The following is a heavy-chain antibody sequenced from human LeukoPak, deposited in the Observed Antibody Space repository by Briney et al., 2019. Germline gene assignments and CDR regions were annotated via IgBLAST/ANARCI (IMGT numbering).Heavy chain of an antibody. Sequence: SQTLSLTCTVSGGSISSGGYYWSWIRQHPGKGLEWIGYIYYSGSTYYNPSLKSRVTISVDTSKNQFSLKVNSVTAADTAAYHCWTREIEIYDYWGQGKLVTVSS. J-gene: IGHJ4*02. V-gene: IGHV4-31*03. CDR1: GGSISSGGYY. CDR2: IYYSGST. CDR3: WTREIEIYDY. D-gene: IGHD5-12*01.